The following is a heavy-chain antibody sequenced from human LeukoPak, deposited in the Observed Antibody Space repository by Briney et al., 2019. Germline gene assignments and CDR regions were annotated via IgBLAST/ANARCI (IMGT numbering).Heavy chain of an antibody. V-gene: IGHV4-30-2*01. CDR3: ARDSGSYGWFDP. CDR2: IYHSGST. Sequence: SKTLSLTFTVSGGSISSGGYYWSWIRQPPGKGLEWIGYIYHSGSTYYNPSLKSRVTISVDRSKNQFSLKLSSVTAADTAVYYCARDSGSYGWFDPWGQGTLVTVSS. D-gene: IGHD1-26*01. CDR1: GGSISSGGYY. J-gene: IGHJ5*02.